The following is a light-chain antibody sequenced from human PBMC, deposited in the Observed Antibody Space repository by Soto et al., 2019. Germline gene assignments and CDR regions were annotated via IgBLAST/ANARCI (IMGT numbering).Light chain of an antibody. Sequence: SKEPSKMSVSVGDIVKITCRASQSISRWLAWYQQKPGMAPKLLIYSASTLQSGVPSRFSGGGSGTEFTLTISAVQHDHFATYSGQMYMSYSFTFGPGTQVDIK. CDR1: QSISRW. V-gene: IGKV1-5*03. CDR3: QMYMSYSFT. J-gene: IGKJ3*01. CDR2: SAS.